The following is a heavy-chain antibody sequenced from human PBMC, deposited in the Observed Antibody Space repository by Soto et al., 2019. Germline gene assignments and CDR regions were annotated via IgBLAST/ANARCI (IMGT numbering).Heavy chain of an antibody. V-gene: IGHV3-23*02. Sequence: GSLRLSCAASGVTFRNYSMTCVRQAPGKGLEWVSSISGGGDSTYFEDSVNGRFTISRYNSKNTLYLQMNTIRADDTAVYYCGGRNGRWLPYCFDYWGQGTLGTVS. D-gene: IGHD5-12*01. CDR2: ISGGGDST. CDR1: GVTFRNYS. J-gene: IGHJ4*02. CDR3: GGRNGRWLPYCFDY.